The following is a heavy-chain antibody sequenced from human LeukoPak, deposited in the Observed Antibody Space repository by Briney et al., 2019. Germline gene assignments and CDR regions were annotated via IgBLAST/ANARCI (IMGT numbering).Heavy chain of an antibody. J-gene: IGHJ4*02. D-gene: IGHD2-2*01. CDR3: ARGDGDCSSTSCYADGYYFDY. CDR2: IYHSEST. CDR1: GGSISSGCYS. Sequence: SQTLSLTCAVSGGSISSGCYSWSWIRQPPGNGLDWIGYIYHSESTYYNPSLKSRVTISVDRSKNQFSLKLSYVTAADTAVYYCARGDGDCSSTSCYADGYYFDYWGQGTLVTVSS. V-gene: IGHV4-30-2*01.